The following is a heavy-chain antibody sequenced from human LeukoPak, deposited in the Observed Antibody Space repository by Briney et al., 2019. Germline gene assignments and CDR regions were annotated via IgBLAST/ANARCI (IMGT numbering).Heavy chain of an antibody. Sequence: SETLSLTCTVSGGSISSYYWNWIRQPPGKGLEWIGSIGYTGTTNSNPSLKSRVTLSVDTSKNQVSLTLSSVTAADTAVYFCARRMGSGATYPRTFDYWGQGTLVTVSS. CDR3: ARRMGSGATYPRTFDY. CDR1: GGSISSYY. J-gene: IGHJ4*02. V-gene: IGHV4-59*08. D-gene: IGHD2-8*02. CDR2: IGYTGTT.